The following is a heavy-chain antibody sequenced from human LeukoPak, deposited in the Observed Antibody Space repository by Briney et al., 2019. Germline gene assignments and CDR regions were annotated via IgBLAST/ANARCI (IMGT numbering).Heavy chain of an antibody. J-gene: IGHJ3*02. CDR2: IKKDGSEK. CDR3: ARDTSATGGIGAFDI. CDR1: GFIFSTYW. Sequence: GGSLRLSCAASGFIFSTYWMSWVRQAPGKGLEWVANIKKDGSEKYYVDSVKGRFTISRDNGKNSLSLQMNSLRAEDTALYYCARDTSATGGIGAFDIWGQGTMVTVSS. D-gene: IGHD3-16*01. V-gene: IGHV3-7*05.